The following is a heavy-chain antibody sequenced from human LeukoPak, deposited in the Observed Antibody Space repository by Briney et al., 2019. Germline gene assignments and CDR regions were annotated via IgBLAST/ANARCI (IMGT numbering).Heavy chain of an antibody. Sequence: PSATLSLTCTVSGGSISSYYWSWIRQPPGKGLEWIGYIYYSGSTNNNPSLKSRVTISVDTSKNQFSLKLNSVTAADTAVYYCARDSKYQPYYFDYWGQGTLVTVSS. J-gene: IGHJ4*02. CDR1: GGSISSYY. CDR3: ARDSKYQPYYFDY. CDR2: IYYSGST. D-gene: IGHD2-2*01. V-gene: IGHV4-59*01.